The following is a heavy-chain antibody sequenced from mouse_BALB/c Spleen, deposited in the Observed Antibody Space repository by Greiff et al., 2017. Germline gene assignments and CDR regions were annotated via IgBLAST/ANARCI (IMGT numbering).Heavy chain of an antibody. CDR2: IWSDGST. V-gene: IGHV2-6-2*01. CDR3: ARHEGYYRYDGAWFAY. J-gene: IGHJ3*01. D-gene: IGHD2-14*01. CDR1: GFSLTSYG. Sequence: VQLQESGPDLVAPSQSLSITCTVSGFSLTSYGVHWVRQPPGKGLEWLVVIWSDGSTTYNSALKSRLSISKDNSKSQVFLKMNSLQTDDTAMYYCARHEGYYRYDGAWFAYWGQGTLVTVSA.